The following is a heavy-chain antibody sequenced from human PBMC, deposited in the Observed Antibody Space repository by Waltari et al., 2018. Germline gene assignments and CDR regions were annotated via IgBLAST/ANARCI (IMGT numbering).Heavy chain of an antibody. V-gene: IGHV3-30*01. Sequence: QVQLVESGGGVVQPGRSLRLSCAACGSPFSTYTTHWVRQAPGKGLEWVAVTSHDESHKYYADSVKGRFTISKDNSKNTLYLQMNSLSTEDTAMYYCARDDRDGLPDYFDFWGQGTLVTVSS. CDR2: TSHDESHK. CDR1: GSPFSTYT. CDR3: ARDDRDGLPDYFDF. D-gene: IGHD2-8*01. J-gene: IGHJ4*02.